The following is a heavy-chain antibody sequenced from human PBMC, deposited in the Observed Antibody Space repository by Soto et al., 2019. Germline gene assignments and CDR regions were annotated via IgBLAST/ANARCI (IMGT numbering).Heavy chain of an antibody. CDR1: GFTFSSYG. CDR3: AKNPSSCSSTSCYGWTYYYYYMDV. D-gene: IGHD2-2*01. Sequence: GGSLRLSCAASGFTFSSYGMHWARQAPGKGLEWVAVISYDGSNKYYADSVKGRFTISRDNSKNTLYLQMNSLRAEDTAVYYCAKNPSSCSSTSCYGWTYYYYYMDVWGKGTTVTVPS. J-gene: IGHJ6*03. V-gene: IGHV3-30*18. CDR2: ISYDGSNK.